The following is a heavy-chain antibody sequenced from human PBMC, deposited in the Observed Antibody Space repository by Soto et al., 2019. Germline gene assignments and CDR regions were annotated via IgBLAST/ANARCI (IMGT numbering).Heavy chain of an antibody. CDR2: IVVGSGKT. CDR1: GFTFSSST. J-gene: IGHJ4*02. D-gene: IGHD3-10*01. V-gene: IGHV1-58*01. CDR3: ARGFKDYYGSGSYYIFDY. Sequence: SVKVSCKASGFTFSSSTLQWVRQARGQRLEWIGWIVVGSGKTDYAQKFQDRVTITRDMSTSTAYMELSSLRSEDTAVYYCARGFKDYYGSGSYYIFDYWGQGTLVTVSS.